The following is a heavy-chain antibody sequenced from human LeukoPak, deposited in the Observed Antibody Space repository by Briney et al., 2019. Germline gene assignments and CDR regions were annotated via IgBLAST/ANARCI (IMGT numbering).Heavy chain of an antibody. J-gene: IGHJ4*02. D-gene: IGHD4-17*01. Sequence: GGSLRLSCAASGFTFDDYAMHWVRQAPGKGLEWGSGISWNSGSIGYADSVKGRFTISRDNAKNSLYLQMNSLRAEDMALYYCAKATGPVTTEPPDYWGQGTLVTVSS. CDR2: ISWNSGSI. CDR1: GFTFDDYA. CDR3: AKATGPVTTEPPDY. V-gene: IGHV3-9*03.